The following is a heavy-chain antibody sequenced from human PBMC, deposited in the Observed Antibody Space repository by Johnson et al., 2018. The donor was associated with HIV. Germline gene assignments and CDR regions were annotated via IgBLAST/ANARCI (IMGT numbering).Heavy chain of an antibody. J-gene: IGHJ3*02. CDR1: AFTFSSYG. CDR2: ISYDGSNK. Sequence: QVQLVESGGGVVQPGRSLRLSCAASAFTFSSYGMHWVRQAPGKGLEWVAVISYDGSNKYYADSVKGRFTISRDNSKNTLYLQMNGLRAEDTALYYCAKVYSSSVPAPGIWGQGTMVTVSS. V-gene: IGHV3-30*18. CDR3: AKVYSSSVPAPGI. D-gene: IGHD6-6*01.